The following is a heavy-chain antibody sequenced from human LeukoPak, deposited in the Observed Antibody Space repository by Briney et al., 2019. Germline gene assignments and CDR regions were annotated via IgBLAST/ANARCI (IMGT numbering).Heavy chain of an antibody. Sequence: PSETLSLTCNVSGGSISSSSYNWGWIRQPPGKGLEWIGSLYYSGTSFYNPSLKSRVTMSVDTSKNQFSLKLSSVTAADTAMYYCARHILNYSVHYYYMDVWGSGTTVTVSS. J-gene: IGHJ6*03. D-gene: IGHD3-3*02. CDR3: ARHILNYSVHYYYMDV. V-gene: IGHV4-39*01. CDR1: GGSISSSSYN. CDR2: LYYSGTS.